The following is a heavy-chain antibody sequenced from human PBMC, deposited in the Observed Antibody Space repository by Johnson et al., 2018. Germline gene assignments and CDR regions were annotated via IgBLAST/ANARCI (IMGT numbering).Heavy chain of an antibody. Sequence: VQLVESGAEVKKPGESLKISCKGSGYSFTSYWIGWVRQMPGKGLEWMGIIYPGDSDTRYSTSFQGQVTISADKSISTAYLQWSSLKASDTAMYYCASHYYDSSGQSDAFDIWGQGTMVTVSS. CDR3: ASHYYDSSGQSDAFDI. J-gene: IGHJ3*02. CDR1: GYSFTSYW. CDR2: IYPGDSDT. V-gene: IGHV5-51*01. D-gene: IGHD3-22*01.